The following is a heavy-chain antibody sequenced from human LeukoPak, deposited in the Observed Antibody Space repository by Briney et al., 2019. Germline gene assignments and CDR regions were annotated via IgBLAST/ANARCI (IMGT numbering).Heavy chain of an antibody. CDR1: GYTFTNYD. CDR2: ISAYNGNT. D-gene: IGHD3-16*02. J-gene: IGHJ4*02. V-gene: IGHV1-18*01. CDR3: ARERKDDYVWGSYRSFIDY. Sequence: ASVKVSCKASGYTFTNYDISWVRQAPGQGLEWMGWISAYNGNTDYAQKLQGRVTMTTDTSTSTAYMEMRSLRSDDTAVYYCARERKDDYVWGSYRSFIDYWGQGTLVIVSS.